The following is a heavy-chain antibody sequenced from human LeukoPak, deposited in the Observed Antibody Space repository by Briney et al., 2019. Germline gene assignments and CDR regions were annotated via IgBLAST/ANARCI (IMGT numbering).Heavy chain of an antibody. D-gene: IGHD1-26*01. J-gene: IGHJ5*02. CDR2: INPSGGST. CDR1: GYTFTSYY. CDR3: ARALYSGSYYHWFDP. Sequence: ASVKVSCKASGYTFTSYYMHWVRLAPGQGLEWMGIINPSGGSTSYAQKFQGRVTMTRDTSTSTVYMELSSLRSEDTAVYYCARALYSGSYYHWFDPWGQGTLVTVSS. V-gene: IGHV1-46*01.